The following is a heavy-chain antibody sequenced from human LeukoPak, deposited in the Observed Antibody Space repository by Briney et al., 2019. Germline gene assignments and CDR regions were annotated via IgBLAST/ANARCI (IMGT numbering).Heavy chain of an antibody. V-gene: IGHV3-23*01. CDR3: AKNSYLNYYDSSGYYYHAFDI. J-gene: IGHJ3*02. D-gene: IGHD3-22*01. CDR1: GFTFSSYA. CDR2: ISGSGGSI. Sequence: GGSLRLSCAASGFTFSSYAMSWVRQAPGKGLEWVSGISGSGGSIYYADSVKGRFTISRDSSKNTLYLQMNSLRVEDTAVYYCAKNSYLNYYDSSGYYYHAFDIWGQGTMVTVSS.